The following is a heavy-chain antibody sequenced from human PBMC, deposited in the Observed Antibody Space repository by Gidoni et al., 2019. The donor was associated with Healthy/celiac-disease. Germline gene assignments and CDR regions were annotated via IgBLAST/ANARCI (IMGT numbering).Heavy chain of an antibody. D-gene: IGHD2-15*01. J-gene: IGHJ4*02. V-gene: IGHV4-34*01. CDR2: INHSGST. Sequence: QVQLQQWGAGLLQPSETLSLTCAVYGGSFSGYYWSWIRQPPGKGLEWIGEINHSGSTNYNPSLKSRVTISVDTSKNQFSLKLSSVTAADTAVYYCARLGYCSGGSCYAADYWGQGTLVTVSS. CDR3: ARLGYCSGGSCYAADY. CDR1: GGSFSGYY.